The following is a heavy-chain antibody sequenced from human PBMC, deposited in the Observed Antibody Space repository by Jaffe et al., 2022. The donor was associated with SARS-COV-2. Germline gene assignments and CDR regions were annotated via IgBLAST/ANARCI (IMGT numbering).Heavy chain of an antibody. CDR3: ARDEVVVPAAIRRPVRAGAFDI. CDR2: IWYDGSNK. V-gene: IGHV3-33*01. J-gene: IGHJ3*02. D-gene: IGHD2-2*02. CDR1: GFTFSSYG. Sequence: QVQLVESGGGVVQPGRSLRLSCAASGFTFSSYGMHWVRQAPGKGLEWVAVIWYDGSNKYYADSVKGRFTISRDNSKNTLYLQMNSLRAEDTAVYYCARDEVVVPAAIRRPVRAGAFDIWGQGTMVTVSS.